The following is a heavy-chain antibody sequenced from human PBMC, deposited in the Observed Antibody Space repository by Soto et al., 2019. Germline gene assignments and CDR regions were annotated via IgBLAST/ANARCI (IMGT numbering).Heavy chain of an antibody. CDR3: ARESMPLTNDWYFDR. CDR1: GGSISGGVHS. J-gene: IGHJ2*01. V-gene: IGHV4-30-4*01. D-gene: IGHD2-8*01. CDR2: IFDSGST. Sequence: QVQLQESGPGLVKPSETLSLTCTVSGGSISGGVHSWSCIRQPPGKGLEWIGHIFDSGSTYYNPSLKSRRIMSVDTSKNQFSLRLSSVTAAATAAYYCARESMPLTNDWYFDRWGRGTLVTASS.